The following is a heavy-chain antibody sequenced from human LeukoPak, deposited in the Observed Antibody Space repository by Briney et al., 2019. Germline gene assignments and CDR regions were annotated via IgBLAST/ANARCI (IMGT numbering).Heavy chain of an antibody. Sequence: PGGSLRLSCAASGFTFSSYEMNWVRQAPGKGLEWIGSIYQSGSTSYNLSLKSRVTISADTSKNEFSLKLSSVTAADTAIYYCAREDDDNWFDPWGQGTLVTVSS. CDR3: AREDDDNWFDP. V-gene: IGHV4-38-2*02. J-gene: IGHJ5*02. CDR2: IYQSGST. CDR1: GFTFSSYE.